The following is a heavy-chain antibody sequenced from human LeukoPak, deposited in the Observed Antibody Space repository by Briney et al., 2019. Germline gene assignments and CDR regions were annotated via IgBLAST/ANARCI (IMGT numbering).Heavy chain of an antibody. CDR1: GGSISSSSYY. J-gene: IGHJ4*02. CDR3: ARHNYYGSGGTLDY. CDR2: IYYRGSA. Sequence: AETLSLTCTVSGGSISSSSYYWGGIRQPPGKGLEWIGSIYYRGSAYYKPSLTSRVTISVDTSKNHFSLKLSSVTAADTAVYYCARHNYYGSGGTLDYWGQGTLVTVSS. D-gene: IGHD3-22*01. V-gene: IGHV4-39*01.